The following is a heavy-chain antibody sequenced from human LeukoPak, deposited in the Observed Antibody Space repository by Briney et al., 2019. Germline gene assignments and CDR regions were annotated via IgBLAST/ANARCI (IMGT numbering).Heavy chain of an antibody. V-gene: IGHV1-8*03. J-gene: IGHJ3*02. Sequence: ASVKVSCKASGYTFTSYDINWVRQATGQGLEWMGWMNPNSGNTGYAQKFQGRVTITADKSTSTAYMELSSLRSEDTAVYYCARESRYCGGDCYVAFDIWGQGTMVTVSS. CDR1: GYTFTSYD. CDR2: MNPNSGNT. D-gene: IGHD2-21*02. CDR3: ARESRYCGGDCYVAFDI.